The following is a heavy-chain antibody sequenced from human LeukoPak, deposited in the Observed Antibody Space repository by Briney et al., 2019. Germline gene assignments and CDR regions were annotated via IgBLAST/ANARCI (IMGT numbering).Heavy chain of an antibody. J-gene: IGHJ6*02. CDR1: GGTFSSYA. Sequence: ASVKVSCKASGGTFSSYAISWVRQAPGQGLEWMGRIIPILGIANYAQKFQGRVTITADKSTSTAYMELSSLRSEDTAVYYCASGITGTFGMDYYGMDVWGQGTTVSVSS. CDR3: ASGITGTFGMDYYGMDV. V-gene: IGHV1-69*04. D-gene: IGHD1-7*01. CDR2: IIPILGIA.